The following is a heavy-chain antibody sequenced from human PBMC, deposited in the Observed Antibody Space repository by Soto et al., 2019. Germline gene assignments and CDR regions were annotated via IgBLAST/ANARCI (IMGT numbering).Heavy chain of an antibody. CDR2: IYPGDSDT. CDR1: GCSFTSYW. Sequence: GESLKISCKGSGCSFTSYWIGWVRQMPGKGLEWMGIIYPGDSDTRYSPSFQGQVTISADKSISTAYLQWSSLKASDTAMYYCARHPIAAAAVYIMDVWGQGTTVTVSS. J-gene: IGHJ6*02. CDR3: ARHPIAAAAVYIMDV. D-gene: IGHD6-13*01. V-gene: IGHV5-51*01.